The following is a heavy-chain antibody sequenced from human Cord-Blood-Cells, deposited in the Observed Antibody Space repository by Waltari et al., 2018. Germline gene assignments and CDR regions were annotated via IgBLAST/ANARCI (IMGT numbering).Heavy chain of an antibody. Sequence: QVQLQQSGPGLVKPSQTLSPTCAIAGDSVSSNSASGTWIRQSPSRGLEWLGRTYYRSKWYNDYAVSVKSRITINPDTSKNQFSLQLNSVTPEDTAVYYCARDRGGRGDWYFDLWGRGTLVTVSS. CDR3: ARDRGGRGDWYFDL. CDR1: GDSVSSNSAS. J-gene: IGHJ2*01. D-gene: IGHD3-16*01. CDR2: TYYRSKWYN. V-gene: IGHV6-1*01.